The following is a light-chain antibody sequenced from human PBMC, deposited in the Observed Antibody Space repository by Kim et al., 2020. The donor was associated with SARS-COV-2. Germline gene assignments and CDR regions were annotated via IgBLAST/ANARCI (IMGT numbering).Light chain of an antibody. V-gene: IGKV1-8*01. CDR2: GAS. Sequence: AIRMTQSPFSLSASVGDRVTIACWASQAISNCLAWYQQKPGKAPELLIHGASTLQSGVPSRFRGGGSGTDFTLTITSLQSEDFATYYCQQYSSFAYTFGQGTKLEI. J-gene: IGKJ2*01. CDR1: QAISNC. CDR3: QQYSSFAYT.